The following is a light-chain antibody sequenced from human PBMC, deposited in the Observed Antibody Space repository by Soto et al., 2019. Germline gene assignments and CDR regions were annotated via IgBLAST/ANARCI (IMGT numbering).Light chain of an antibody. CDR2: DVS. V-gene: IGLV2-14*01. CDR3: SSYTSSSSNV. Sequence: QSVLTRPASVSGSPGQSITIPCTGTSSDVGGYNYVSWYQQYPGKAPKLMIFDVSYRPSGVSNRFSGSKSGNTASLTISGLQAEDEADYYCSSYTSSSSNVFGTGTKVTVL. CDR1: SSDVGGYNY. J-gene: IGLJ1*01.